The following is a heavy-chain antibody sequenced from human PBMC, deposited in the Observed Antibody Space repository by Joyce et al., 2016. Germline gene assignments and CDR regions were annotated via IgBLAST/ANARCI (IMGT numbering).Heavy chain of an antibody. CDR2: SKGDGRST. J-gene: IGHJ4*02. V-gene: IGHV3-74*01. D-gene: IGHD5-18*01. Sequence: EVQLVESGGGLVQPGGSLRLSCAASGFTFSSYWMHWVRQAPGKVLVGVSRSKGDGRSTTYADSVKGRFTISRDNAKNTLYLQMNSLGAEDTAVYYCVRDTLGYNDGNLNGGWGQGTLVTVSS. CDR1: GFTFSSYW. CDR3: VRDTLGYNDGNLNGG.